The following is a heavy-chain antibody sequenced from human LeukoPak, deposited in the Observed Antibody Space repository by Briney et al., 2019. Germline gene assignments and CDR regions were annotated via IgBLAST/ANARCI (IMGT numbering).Heavy chain of an antibody. D-gene: IGHD6-19*01. CDR2: ISGSGGRT. V-gene: IGHV3-23*01. CDR3: ARVGVVRGWYGAGSVDY. CDR1: GFSFTNYA. J-gene: IGHJ4*02. Sequence: GGSLRLSCAASGFSFTNYAMTWVRQVPGEGLEWVSAISGSGGRTFYPDSVKGRFTVSRDNSINTLYLQINSLRAEDTAVYYCARVGVVRGWYGAGSVDYWGQGTLVTVSS.